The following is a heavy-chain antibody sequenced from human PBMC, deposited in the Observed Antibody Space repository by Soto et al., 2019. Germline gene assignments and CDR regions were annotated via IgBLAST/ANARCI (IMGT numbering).Heavy chain of an antibody. CDR2: IYYSGST. CDR3: ARSAKYYYDRSGYYPTHPFDS. CDR1: GGSISSYY. Sequence: SETLSLTCTVSGGSISSYYWSWIRQPPGKGLEWIGHIYYSGSTNYNPSLKSRVTISVDTSKNQFSLKLSSVTAADTAVYYCARSAKYYYDRSGYYPTHPFDSWGQGTLVTVSS. J-gene: IGHJ5*01. D-gene: IGHD3-22*01. V-gene: IGHV4-59*01.